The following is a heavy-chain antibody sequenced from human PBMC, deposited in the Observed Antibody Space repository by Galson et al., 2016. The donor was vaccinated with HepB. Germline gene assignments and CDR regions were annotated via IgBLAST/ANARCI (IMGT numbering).Heavy chain of an antibody. V-gene: IGHV3-23*01. J-gene: IGHJ4*02. D-gene: IGHD6-13*01. CDR1: GFTFSNYA. CDR3: SKSGSVGGRVAGATGY. Sequence: SLRLSCAASGFTFSNYAMSWVRQAPGKGLEWVSGISGSGGATYHADSVKGRFTISRDNSKNTLYLQMNSLRAEDTAVYYCSKSGSVGGRVAGATGYWGQGTLVTVSS. CDR2: ISGSGGAT.